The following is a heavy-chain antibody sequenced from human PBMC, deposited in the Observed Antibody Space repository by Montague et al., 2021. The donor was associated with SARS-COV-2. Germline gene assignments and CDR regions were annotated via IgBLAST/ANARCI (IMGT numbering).Heavy chain of an antibody. V-gene: IGHV3-23*01. CDR2: INGYGGST. J-gene: IGHJ4*02. Sequence: SLRLSCAASGFTFSNYPMTWVRQAPGKVLEWVSSINGYGGSTYHAGSVKGRFTISRDNSKNTLYLQMNSLRAEDTAVYYCAKVLVGSYDILTGYRPNDYWGQGTLVTVSS. CDR1: GFTFSNYP. CDR3: AKVLVGSYDILTGYRPNDY. D-gene: IGHD3-9*01.